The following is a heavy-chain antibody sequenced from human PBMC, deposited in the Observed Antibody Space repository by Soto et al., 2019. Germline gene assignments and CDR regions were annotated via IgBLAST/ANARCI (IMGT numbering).Heavy chain of an antibody. CDR3: ARVGVYSNYWSGPFDY. V-gene: IGHV5-51*01. Sequence: PGESLKISCKGSGYSFTSYWIGWVRQMPGKGLEWMGIIYPGDSDTRYSPSFQGQVTISADKSISTAYLQWSSLKASDTAMYYCARVGVYSNYWSGPFDYWGEGTLVTVSS. CDR2: IYPGDSDT. CDR1: GYSFTSYW. J-gene: IGHJ4*02. D-gene: IGHD4-4*01.